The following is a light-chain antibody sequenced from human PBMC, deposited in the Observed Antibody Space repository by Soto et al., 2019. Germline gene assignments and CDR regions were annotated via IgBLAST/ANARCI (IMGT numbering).Light chain of an antibody. V-gene: IGLV1-47*01. CDR3: AAWDDSLSGLYV. J-gene: IGLJ1*01. CDR1: SSNIGSNY. CDR2: RNN. Sequence: QSVLTQPPSASGTPGQRVTISCSGSSSNIGSNYVYWYQQLPGTAPKLLIYRNNQRHSGVPDRFSGSKSGTSASLAISGLRSENEADYYGAAWDDSLSGLYVFGTGTKVTVL.